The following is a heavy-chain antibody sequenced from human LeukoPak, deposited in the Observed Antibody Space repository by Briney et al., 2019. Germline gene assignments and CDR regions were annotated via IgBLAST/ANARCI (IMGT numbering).Heavy chain of an antibody. Sequence: PSETLSLTCAVYGGSFSGYYWSWIRQPPGKGLEWIGEINHSGSTNYNPSLKSRVTISVDTSKNQFSLKLSSVTAADTAVYYCARGRDCGGDCFDYWGQGTLVTVSS. J-gene: IGHJ4*02. CDR1: GGSFSGYY. D-gene: IGHD2-21*02. V-gene: IGHV4-34*01. CDR2: INHSGST. CDR3: ARGRDCGGDCFDY.